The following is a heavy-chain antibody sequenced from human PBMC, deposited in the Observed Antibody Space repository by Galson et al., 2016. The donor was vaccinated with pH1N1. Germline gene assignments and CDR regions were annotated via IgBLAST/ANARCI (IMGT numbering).Heavy chain of an antibody. CDR3: AREGGVNGDYVFSY. V-gene: IGHV1-2*02. D-gene: IGHD4-17*01. J-gene: IGHJ4*02. CDR1: GYRFDNYF. Sequence: QSGAEVKKPGESLKISCKASGYRFDNYFLHWVRQAPGQGVEWMGWINPNGGATNYAQKFQGRVTLTRDTSINTGFMELRGLTSDDTAVYFCAREGGVNGDYVFSYWGQGSLVIVSP. CDR2: INPNGGAT.